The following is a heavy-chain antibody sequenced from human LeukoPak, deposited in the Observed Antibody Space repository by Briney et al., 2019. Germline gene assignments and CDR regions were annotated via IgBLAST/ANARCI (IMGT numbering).Heavy chain of an antibody. CDR3: AKPVVDTAIGDAFDI. CDR1: GFTFSSYG. Sequence: GGALRLSCAASGFTFSSYGMHWVRQAPGKGLEWVAVISYDGSNKYYADSVKGRFTISRDNSKNTLYLQMYSLRAEDTAVYYCAKPVVDTAIGDAFDIWGQGTMVTVSS. CDR2: ISYDGSNK. V-gene: IGHV3-30*18. D-gene: IGHD5-18*01. J-gene: IGHJ3*02.